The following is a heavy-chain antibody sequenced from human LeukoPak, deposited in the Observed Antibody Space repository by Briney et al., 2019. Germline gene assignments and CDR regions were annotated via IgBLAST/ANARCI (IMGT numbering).Heavy chain of an antibody. CDR1: GFTFSAYS. V-gene: IGHV3-48*02. J-gene: IGHJ4*02. Sequence: AVSLRLSCAASGFTFSAYSMNWVRQAPAKGLEWVSYISSSGNIHYADSEKGRFTISRDNVKKSVYLQMNSLRDEDTAVYDCVRDPDAIDYWGQGTLVTVSS. CDR2: ISSSGNI. CDR3: VRDPDAIDY.